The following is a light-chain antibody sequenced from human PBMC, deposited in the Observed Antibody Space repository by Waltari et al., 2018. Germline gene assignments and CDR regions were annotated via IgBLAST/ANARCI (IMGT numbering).Light chain of an antibody. CDR2: GSI. V-gene: IGLV1-40*01. CDR1: RSNIGAGYE. Sequence: QSLLTQPPSVSGAPGQRITISCTGSRSNIGAGYEVHWYQQFPVTPPKLLIFGSINRASGVPDRFSGSKSGTSASLAITGLQPEDEADYYCQSYDSSLTGFWVFGGGTKLTVV. J-gene: IGLJ3*02. CDR3: QSYDSSLTGFWV.